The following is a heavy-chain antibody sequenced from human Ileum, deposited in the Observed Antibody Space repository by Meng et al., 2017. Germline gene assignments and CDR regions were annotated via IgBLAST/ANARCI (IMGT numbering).Heavy chain of an antibody. D-gene: IGHD1-1*01. CDR1: GYTFRNYP. J-gene: IGHJ4*02. V-gene: IGHV1-3*01. CDR2: INAGNGNI. CDR3: ARENYNWNYFDY. Sequence: QVELVKSGPEVKKVGASVKDSCTASGYTFRNYPLHWVRQAPGQRPEWMGWINAGNGNIKISQKFQGRIPITTDTSAAAYMELSSLRSEDTAVYFCARENYNWNYFDYWGQGSLVTVSS.